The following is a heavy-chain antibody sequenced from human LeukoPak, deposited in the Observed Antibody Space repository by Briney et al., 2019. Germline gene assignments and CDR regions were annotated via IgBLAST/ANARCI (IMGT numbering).Heavy chain of an antibody. J-gene: IGHJ5*02. CDR1: GGSISSYY. Sequence: PSETLSLTCTVSGGSISSYYWSWIRQPPGKGLEWIGYIYYSGSTNYNPSLKSRVTISVDTSKNQFSLKLSSVTAADTALYYCARAYSSSWYWNRFDPWGQGTLVTVSS. V-gene: IGHV4-59*08. CDR3: ARAYSSSWYWNRFDP. CDR2: IYYSGST. D-gene: IGHD6-13*01.